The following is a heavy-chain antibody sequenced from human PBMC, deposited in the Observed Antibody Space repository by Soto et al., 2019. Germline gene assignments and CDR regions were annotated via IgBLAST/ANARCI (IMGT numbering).Heavy chain of an antibody. J-gene: IGHJ5*02. Sequence: RGESLNISCNVAGYSFTSYWIGWVRQMPGKGLEWMGIIYPGDSDTRYSPSFQGQVTISADKSISTAYLQWSSLKASDTAMYYCAVRGEGSRHHFDPWGQGTLVTVSS. D-gene: IGHD3-10*01. CDR3: AVRGEGSRHHFDP. V-gene: IGHV5-51*01. CDR1: GYSFTSYW. CDR2: IYPGDSDT.